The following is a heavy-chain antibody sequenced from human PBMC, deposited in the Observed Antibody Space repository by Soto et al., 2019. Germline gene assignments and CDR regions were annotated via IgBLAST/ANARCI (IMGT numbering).Heavy chain of an antibody. D-gene: IGHD6-13*01. CDR1: GDTFSNYV. V-gene: IGHV1-69*12. J-gene: IGHJ3*02. CDR3: ARETSAPGTFREDASDI. Sequence: QVQVVQSGAEVKKPGSSVKVACKVSGDTFSNYVINWVRQAPGQGLEWMGAIVPIFRTANYAQKFQGRVTITADEFTITAYVELSGLRSDDTATYYCARETSAPGTFREDASDIWGQGTLVTVSS. CDR2: IVPIFRTA.